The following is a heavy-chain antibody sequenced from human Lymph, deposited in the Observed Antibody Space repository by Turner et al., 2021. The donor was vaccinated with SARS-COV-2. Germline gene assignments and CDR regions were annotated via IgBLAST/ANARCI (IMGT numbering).Heavy chain of an antibody. Sequence: EVQLVESGGCLVKPGGSLSLSCAASGFTFSNAWMTWVRQAPGKGLEWVGSIKTKTDGGTTDYAAPVKGRFTISRDDSKNTLYLQMNSLKTEDTDVYYCTTHSAPDYWGQGTLVTVSS. CDR1: GFTFSNAW. CDR2: IKTKTDGGTT. V-gene: IGHV3-15*01. J-gene: IGHJ4*02. D-gene: IGHD6-13*01. CDR3: TTHSAPDY.